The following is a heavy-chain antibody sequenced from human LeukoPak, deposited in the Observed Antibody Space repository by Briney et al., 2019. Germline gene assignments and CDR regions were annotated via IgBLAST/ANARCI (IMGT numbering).Heavy chain of an antibody. V-gene: IGHV3-23*01. Sequence: PGGSLRLSCAASGFTFSSYAMSWVRQAPGKGLEWVSAISGSGGSTYYADSVKGRSTISRGNSKNTLYLQMNSLRAEDTAVYYCAKGYHRELRRGLEAYDYWGQGTLVTVSS. CDR3: AKGYHRELRRGLEAYDY. CDR1: GFTFSSYA. D-gene: IGHD1-7*01. CDR2: ISGSGGST. J-gene: IGHJ4*02.